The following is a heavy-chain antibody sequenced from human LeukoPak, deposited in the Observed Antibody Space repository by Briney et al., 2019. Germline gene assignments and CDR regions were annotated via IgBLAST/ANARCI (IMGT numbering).Heavy chain of an antibody. CDR1: GLTFTTYP. V-gene: IGHV3-23*01. CDR2: RSAGGGGT. Sequence: GGSLRLSCAPSGLTFTTYPMSWLRHAPGKGLEWVSARSAGGGGTYCADSGRGRFTISRDNARGTVFLQMGRLRAEDTAVYYCAKAPYCPNDVCRYFDYWGQGILVTVSS. J-gene: IGHJ4*02. D-gene: IGHD2-8*01. CDR3: AKAPYCPNDVCRYFDY.